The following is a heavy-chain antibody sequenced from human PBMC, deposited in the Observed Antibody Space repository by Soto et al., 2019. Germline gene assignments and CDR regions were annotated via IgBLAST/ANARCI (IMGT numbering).Heavy chain of an antibody. CDR3: ARGSLSTVTTYGYYYYGMDV. Sequence: EASVKVSCKASGGTFSSYAISWVRQAPGQGLEWMGGIIPIFGTANYAQKFQGRVTITADESTSTAYMELSSLRSEDTAVYYCARGSLSTVTTYGYYYYGMDVWGQGTTVTVSS. CDR2: IIPIFGTA. J-gene: IGHJ6*02. D-gene: IGHD4-17*01. CDR1: GGTFSSYA. V-gene: IGHV1-69*13.